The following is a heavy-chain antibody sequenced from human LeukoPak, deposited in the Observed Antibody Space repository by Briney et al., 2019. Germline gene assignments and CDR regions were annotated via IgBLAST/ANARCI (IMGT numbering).Heavy chain of an antibody. Sequence: PGGSLRLSCAASGFTFSTYAMSWVRRAPGKGLEWVSGISDSGGSTYYADSVKGRFTISRDNSKNTLYLQMNSLRAEDTAVYYWAKDRYLAAAFYFDYWGQGTLVTVSS. D-gene: IGHD6-13*01. CDR3: AKDRYLAAAFYFDY. V-gene: IGHV3-23*01. CDR1: GFTFSTYA. J-gene: IGHJ4*02. CDR2: ISDSGGST.